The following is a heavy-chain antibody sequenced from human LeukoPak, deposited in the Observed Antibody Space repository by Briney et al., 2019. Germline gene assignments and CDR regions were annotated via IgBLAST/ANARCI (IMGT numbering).Heavy chain of an antibody. D-gene: IGHD4-17*01. CDR2: IIPIFGTA. Sequence: SVKVSCKASGGTFSSYAISWVRQAPGQGLEWMGRIIPIFGTANYAQKFQGRVTITTDESTSTAYMELSSLRSEDTAVHYCARGDEDYGDYVMWGQGTLVTVSS. V-gene: IGHV1-69*05. CDR3: ARGDEDYGDYVM. J-gene: IGHJ4*02. CDR1: GGTFSSYA.